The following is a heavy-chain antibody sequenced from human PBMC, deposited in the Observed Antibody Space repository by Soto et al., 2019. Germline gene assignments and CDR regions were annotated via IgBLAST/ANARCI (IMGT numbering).Heavy chain of an antibody. CDR2: ISGSGGST. CDR3: VTGGSSYPGDYFDY. V-gene: IGHV3-23*01. D-gene: IGHD6-6*01. J-gene: IGHJ4*02. Sequence: GGSLRLSCAASGFTFSSYAMSWVRQAPGKGLEWVSAISGSGGSTYYADSVKGRFTISRDNSKNTLYLQMNSLRAEDTAVYYCVTGGSSYPGDYFDYWGQGTLVTVSS. CDR1: GFTFSSYA.